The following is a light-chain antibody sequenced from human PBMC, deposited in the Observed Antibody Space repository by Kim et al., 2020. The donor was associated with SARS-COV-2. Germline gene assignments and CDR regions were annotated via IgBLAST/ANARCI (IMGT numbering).Light chain of an antibody. CDR2: YDR. Sequence: PGKRGTISCGGDKIEVKSVHWYQQKPGQAPVLVIHYDRGRPSGIPERFSGSKSGNTATLTISRAEAGDEADYCCQVFDSSSDQYVVFGGGTQLTVL. V-gene: IGLV3-21*04. J-gene: IGLJ2*01. CDR3: QVFDSSSDQYVV. CDR1: KIEVKS.